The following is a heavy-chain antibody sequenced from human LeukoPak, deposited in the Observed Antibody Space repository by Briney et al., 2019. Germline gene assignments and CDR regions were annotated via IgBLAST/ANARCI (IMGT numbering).Heavy chain of an antibody. CDR3: AVATLDSSDSSGYTIPDN. V-gene: IGHV4-34*01. CDR1: GGSFSGYY. J-gene: IGHJ4*02. D-gene: IGHD3-22*01. CDR2: INHSGST. Sequence: SETLSLTCAVYGGSFSGYYWSWVRQPPGKGLEWVGEINHSGSTNYNPSLKSRVTISVDTSKNQFSLKLRSVTAADTAVFYYAVATLDSSDSSGYTIPDNWGQGTLVTVSS.